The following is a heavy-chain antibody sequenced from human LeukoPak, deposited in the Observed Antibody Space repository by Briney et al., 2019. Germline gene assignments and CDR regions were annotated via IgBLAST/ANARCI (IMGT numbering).Heavy chain of an antibody. J-gene: IGHJ6*02. CDR1: GYTFTSYG. V-gene: IGHV1-46*01. D-gene: IGHD6-13*01. Sequence: ASVKVSCKASGYTFTSYGISWVRQAPGQGLEWMGLINPSGGSTRYAQKFQGRVTMTRDTSTSTVYMELSSPRSEDTAVYYCARDAYGASLGYYGMDVWGQGTTVTVSS. CDR2: INPSGGST. CDR3: ARDAYGASLGYYGMDV.